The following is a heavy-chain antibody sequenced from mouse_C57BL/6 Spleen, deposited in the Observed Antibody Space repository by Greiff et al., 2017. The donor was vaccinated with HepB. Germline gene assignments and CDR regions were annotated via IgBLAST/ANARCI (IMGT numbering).Heavy chain of an antibody. V-gene: IGHV1-19*01. Sequence: VQLQQSGPVLVKPGASVKMSCKASGYTFTDYYMNWVKQSHGKSLEWIGVINPYNGGTSYNQKFKGKATLTVDKSSSTAYMELNSLTSEDSAVYYCAMGDQAWFAYWGQGTLVTVSA. CDR3: AMGDQAWFAY. J-gene: IGHJ3*01. CDR2: INPYNGGT. CDR1: GYTFTDYY.